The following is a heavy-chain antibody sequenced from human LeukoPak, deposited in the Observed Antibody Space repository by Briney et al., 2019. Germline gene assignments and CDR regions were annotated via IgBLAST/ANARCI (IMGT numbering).Heavy chain of an antibody. CDR2: IKQDGSEK. J-gene: IGHJ5*02. D-gene: IGHD3-3*01. CDR3: ARDLGLPTSYYDFWSGYYTISSGLDP. Sequence: GGPLRLSCAASGFTFSSYWMSWVRQAPGKGLEWVANIKQDGSEKYYVDSVKGRFTISRDNAKNSLYLQMNSLRAEDTAVYYCARDLGLPTSYYDFWSGYYTISSGLDPWGQGTLVTVSS. CDR1: GFTFSSYW. V-gene: IGHV3-7*01.